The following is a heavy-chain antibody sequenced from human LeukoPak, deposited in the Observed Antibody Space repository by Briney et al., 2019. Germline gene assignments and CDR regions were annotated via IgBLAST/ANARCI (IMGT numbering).Heavy chain of an antibody. Sequence: SETLSLTCTVSGGSISGYYWSWIRQPPGKGLEWIGYIYYTGSTNYNPSLKSRVTISVDTSKNQFSLKLSSVTAADTAVYYCARAVGVTRGYFDYWGQGTLVTVSS. J-gene: IGHJ4*02. V-gene: IGHV4-59*12. CDR3: ARAVGVTRGYFDY. CDR2: IYYTGST. CDR1: GGSISGYY. D-gene: IGHD2-21*02.